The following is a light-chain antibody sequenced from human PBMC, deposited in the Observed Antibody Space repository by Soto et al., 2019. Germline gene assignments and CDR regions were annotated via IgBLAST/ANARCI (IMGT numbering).Light chain of an antibody. Sequence: QSALTQPASVSGSPGQSITISCTGTSSDVGGSNFVSWYQQYPGKAPKLMIYDVSDRPSGVSNRFSGSKSANTASLTISGLQAEDEADYYCSSYTSSSTQVFGTGTKVTVL. CDR2: DVS. CDR1: SSDVGGSNF. V-gene: IGLV2-14*01. CDR3: SSYTSSSTQV. J-gene: IGLJ1*01.